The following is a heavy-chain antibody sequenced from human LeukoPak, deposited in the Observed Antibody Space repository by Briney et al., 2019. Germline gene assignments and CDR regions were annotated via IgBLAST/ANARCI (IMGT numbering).Heavy chain of an antibody. CDR1: GGSISSSSYY. J-gene: IGHJ4*02. V-gene: IGHV4-39*01. Sequence: SETLSLTCTVSGGSISSSSYYWGWIRQPPGKGLDWIGIIYYSGSTYYNPSFKSRVTISVDTSKNQFSLKLSSVTAADTAVYYCARLMRSDFDYWGQGTLVTVSS. CDR2: IYYSGST. D-gene: IGHD3-16*01. CDR3: ARLMRSDFDY.